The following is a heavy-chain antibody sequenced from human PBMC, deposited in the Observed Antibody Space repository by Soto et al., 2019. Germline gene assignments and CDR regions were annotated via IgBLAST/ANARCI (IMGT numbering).Heavy chain of an antibody. J-gene: IGHJ6*02. V-gene: IGHV4-31*03. Sequence: PSETLSLTCTVSGGSISSGGYYWSWIRQHPGKGLEWIGYIYYSGSTNYNPSLKSRVTISVDTSKNQFSLKLSSVTAADTAVYYCARGWLGDGDDFWSGYPFHYYYGMDVWGQGTTVTSP. CDR3: ARGWLGDGDDFWSGYPFHYYYGMDV. CDR1: GGSISSGGYY. D-gene: IGHD3-3*01. CDR2: IYYSGST.